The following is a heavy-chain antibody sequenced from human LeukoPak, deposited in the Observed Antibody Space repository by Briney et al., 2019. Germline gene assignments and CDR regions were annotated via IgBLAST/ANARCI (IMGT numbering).Heavy chain of an antibody. J-gene: IGHJ4*02. Sequence: ESGPTLVKPTQTLTLTCTFSGFSLSTSGVGVGWIRQPPGKALEWLALIYWDDDERYSPSLKSRLTITKDTSKNQVDLTMTIMDPVDTATYYCAHSEILAAAPGYLDYWGQGTLVTVSS. CDR3: AHSEILAAAPGYLDY. V-gene: IGHV2-5*02. CDR2: IYWDDDE. CDR1: GFSLSTSGVG. D-gene: IGHD6-13*01.